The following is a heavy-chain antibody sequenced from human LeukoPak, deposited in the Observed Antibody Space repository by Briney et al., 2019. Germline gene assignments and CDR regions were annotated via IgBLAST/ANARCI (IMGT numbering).Heavy chain of an antibody. Sequence: SETLSLTCTVSGGSISSYYWSWIRQPAGKGLEWIGRIYTSGSTNYNPSLKSRVTMSVDTSKNQFSLKLSSVTAADTAVYYCGSSGWYGPFDYWGQETLVTVSS. V-gene: IGHV4-4*07. J-gene: IGHJ4*02. CDR2: IYTSGST. CDR1: GGSISSYY. CDR3: GSSGWYGPFDY. D-gene: IGHD6-19*01.